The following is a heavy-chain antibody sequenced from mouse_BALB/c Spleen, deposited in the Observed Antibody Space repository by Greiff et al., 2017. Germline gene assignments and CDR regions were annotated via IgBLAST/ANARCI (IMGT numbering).Heavy chain of an antibody. CDR3: ARCPYYGSSYAMDY. V-gene: IGHV1-66*01. Sequence: VQLQESGPELVKPGASVKISCKASGYSFTSYYIHWVKQRPGQGLEWIGWIFPGSGNTKYNEKFKGKATLTADTSSSTACMQLSSLTSEDSAVYFCARCPYYGSSYAMDYWGQGTSVTVSS. CDR2: IFPGSGNT. D-gene: IGHD1-1*01. J-gene: IGHJ4*01. CDR1: GYSFTSYY.